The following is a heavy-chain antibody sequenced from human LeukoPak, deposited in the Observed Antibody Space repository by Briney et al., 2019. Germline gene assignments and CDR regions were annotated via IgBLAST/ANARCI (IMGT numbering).Heavy chain of an antibody. J-gene: IGHJ4*02. Sequence: GGPLRLFCSASGFSFRDYDKHWLREAPGKALVGVSAISGRSSHIYYGESVKGRFPISRDNAKNSLYLQMDRLGVEDTAVYYCGRALPPLRTSSAGDLWGQGTLVIVSS. CDR2: ISGRSSHI. CDR3: GRALPPLRTSSAGDL. D-gene: IGHD6-25*01. V-gene: IGHV3-21*01. CDR1: GFSFRDYD.